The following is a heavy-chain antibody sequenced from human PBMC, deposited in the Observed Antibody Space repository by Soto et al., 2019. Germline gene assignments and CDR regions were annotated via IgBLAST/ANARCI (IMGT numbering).Heavy chain of an antibody. V-gene: IGHV3-72*01. CDR2: ARNKANSYTT. CDR1: GFTISDHY. Sequence: VQLVESGGGLVQPGGSLRLSCAASGFTISDHYMDWVRQAPGKGLEWVGRARNKANSYTTEYAASVKDRFTISRDDSKNSLYLQMNSLKTEDTAVYYCDRAFGDWGQGTLVTVSS. D-gene: IGHD3-10*01. J-gene: IGHJ4*02. CDR3: DRAFGD.